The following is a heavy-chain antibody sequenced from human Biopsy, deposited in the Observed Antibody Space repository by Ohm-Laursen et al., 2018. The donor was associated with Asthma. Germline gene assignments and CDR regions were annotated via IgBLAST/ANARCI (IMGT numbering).Heavy chain of an antibody. J-gene: IGHJ6*02. Sequence: SLRLSCAASGFSFSKYGIHWVRQAPGKGLEWVSFIWYDGRKKTYADSVKGRFTISRDNSKNTLYLQMNSLRAEDTAVYYCARKIAARGGMGVWGQGTTVTVSS. V-gene: IGHV3-33*01. CDR1: GFSFSKYG. D-gene: IGHD6-6*01. CDR2: IWYDGRKK. CDR3: ARKIAARGGMGV.